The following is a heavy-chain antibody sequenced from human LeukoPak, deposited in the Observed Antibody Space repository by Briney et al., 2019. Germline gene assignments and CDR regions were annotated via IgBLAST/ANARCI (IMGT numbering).Heavy chain of an antibody. V-gene: IGHV4-59*08. CDR1: GGSITSDY. CDR3: ARFYYDSRGYWYYFDY. Sequence: PSETLSLTCTVSGGSITSDYWSWIRQPPGKGLEWIGYISYSGSTSYDPSLKSRVTISGDSSKKQFSLKMSSVTAADTAVYYCARFYYDSRGYWYYFDYWGQGTLVTVSA. J-gene: IGHJ4*02. CDR2: ISYSGST. D-gene: IGHD3-22*01.